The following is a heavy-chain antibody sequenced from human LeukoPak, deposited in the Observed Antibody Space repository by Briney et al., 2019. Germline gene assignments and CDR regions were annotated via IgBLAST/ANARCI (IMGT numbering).Heavy chain of an antibody. J-gene: IGHJ4*02. CDR1: GGSVTSFY. CDR3: ARGRSYDSSGYYPRYFDY. Sequence: PSETLSLTCAVFGGSVTSFYWSWIRQSPGKGLEWIGFVHYTGSTNYNPSLKSRVTMSVDTSKNQFSLKLSSVTAADTAVYYCARGRSYDSSGYYPRYFDYWGQGTLVTVSS. CDR2: VHYTGST. D-gene: IGHD3-22*01. V-gene: IGHV4-59*02.